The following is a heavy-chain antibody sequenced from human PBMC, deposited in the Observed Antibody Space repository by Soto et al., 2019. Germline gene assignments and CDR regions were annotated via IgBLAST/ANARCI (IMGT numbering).Heavy chain of an antibody. V-gene: IGHV3-30*04. D-gene: IGHD6-13*01. J-gene: IGHJ6*02. CDR2: ISYDGSNK. CDR1: GFSFSSYS. Sequence: XGSLILSCAAAGFSFSSYSMHWVRQAPGKGLEWVAVISYDGSNKYYADSVKGRFTITRDSSKNTVSLQMNSLRLEDTAVYYCARAPPRGIAAPGTWGSGMDVWGQGNTVTVSS. CDR3: ARAPPRGIAAPGTWGSGMDV.